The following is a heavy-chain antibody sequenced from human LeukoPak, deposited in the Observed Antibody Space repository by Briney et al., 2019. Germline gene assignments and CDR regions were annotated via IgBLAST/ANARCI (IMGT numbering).Heavy chain of an antibody. Sequence: GRSLRLSCAASGFTFSSYGMHWVRQAPGKGLEWVAVISYDGSNKYYADSVKGRFTISRDNSKNTLYLQMNSLRAEDTAVYYCARRPIAVAGPFDYWGQGTLVTVSS. CDR1: GFTFSSYG. D-gene: IGHD6-19*01. CDR2: ISYDGSNK. V-gene: IGHV3-30*03. J-gene: IGHJ4*02. CDR3: ARRPIAVAGPFDY.